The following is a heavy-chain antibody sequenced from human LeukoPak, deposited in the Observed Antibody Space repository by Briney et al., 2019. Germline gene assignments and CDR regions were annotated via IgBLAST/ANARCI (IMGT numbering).Heavy chain of an antibody. D-gene: IGHD1-7*01. CDR2: ISGSGGST. Sequence: QAGGSLRLSCAASGFTFSSYAMSWVRQAPGKGLEWVSAISGSGGSTYYADSVKGRFTISRDNSKNTPYLQMNSLRAEDTAVYYCAKSLVLELPFYFNYWGQGTLVTVSS. J-gene: IGHJ4*02. V-gene: IGHV3-23*01. CDR1: GFTFSSYA. CDR3: AKSLVLELPFYFNY.